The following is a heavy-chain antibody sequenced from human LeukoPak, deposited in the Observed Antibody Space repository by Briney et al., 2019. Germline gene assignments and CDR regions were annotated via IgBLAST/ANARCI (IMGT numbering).Heavy chain of an antibody. V-gene: IGHV3-21*01. J-gene: IGHJ3*02. Sequence: GGSLRLSCAASGFTFSSYSMNWVGKAPGKGLEWSSSISSSSSYIYYADSVKGRFTISRDNAKNSLYLQMNSLRAEDTAVYYCARELGITGTHDAFDIWGQGTMVTVSS. D-gene: IGHD1-7*01. CDR3: ARELGITGTHDAFDI. CDR1: GFTFSSYS. CDR2: ISSSSSYI.